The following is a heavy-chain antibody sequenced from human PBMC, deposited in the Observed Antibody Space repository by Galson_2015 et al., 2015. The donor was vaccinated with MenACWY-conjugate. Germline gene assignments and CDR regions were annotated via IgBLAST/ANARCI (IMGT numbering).Heavy chain of an antibody. CDR1: GYTFTTYV. D-gene: IGHD5-18*01. V-gene: IGHV1-3*01. J-gene: IGHJ3*02. CDR3: ARDRPGIGYSYVFDAFDI. Sequence: SVKVSCKASGYTFTTYVIHWVRQAPGQRLEWMGWINAGNGDTKYSQKFQGRVTLSRDTSANTAYMDLTSLRSEDTAVYYCARDRPGIGYSYVFDAFDIWGQGTTVTVSS. CDR2: INAGNGDT.